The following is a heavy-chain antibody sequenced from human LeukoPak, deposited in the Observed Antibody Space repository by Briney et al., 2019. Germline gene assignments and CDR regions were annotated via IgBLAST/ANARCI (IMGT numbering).Heavy chain of an antibody. Sequence: GGSLRLSCAASGFTFDDYAMHWVRQAPGKGLEWVSLISGDSGSTYYADSVKGRFTISRDNSKNSLYLQMNSLRNDDTALYYCAKDTEGYTYGYYYYDMDVWGQGTTVTVSS. CDR2: ISGDSGST. CDR1: GFTFDDYA. V-gene: IGHV3-43*02. D-gene: IGHD5-18*01. CDR3: AKDTEGYTYGYYYYDMDV. J-gene: IGHJ6*02.